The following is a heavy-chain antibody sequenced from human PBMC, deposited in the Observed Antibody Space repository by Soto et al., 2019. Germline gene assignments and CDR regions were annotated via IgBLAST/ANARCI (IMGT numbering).Heavy chain of an antibody. CDR3: ERQIAAAGRFDP. CDR2: IYYSGST. CDR1: GGSISSSSYY. J-gene: IGHJ5*02. D-gene: IGHD6-13*01. Sequence: SETLSLTCTVSGGSISSSSYYWGWIRQPPGKGLEWIGSIYYSGSTYYNPSLKSRVTISVDTSKNQFSLKLSSVTAADTAVYYCERQIAAAGRFDPWGQGTLVTVSS. V-gene: IGHV4-39*01.